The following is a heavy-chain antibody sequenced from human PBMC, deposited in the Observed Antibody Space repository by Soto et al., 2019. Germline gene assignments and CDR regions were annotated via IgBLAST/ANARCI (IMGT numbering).Heavy chain of an antibody. CDR2: ILGFSPYT. D-gene: IGHD2-15*01. CDR1: GFTFRSYT. V-gene: IGHV3-21*01. Sequence: PXGSLRLSCLGSGFTFRSYTMYWVRQAPGKGLDWVSGILGFSPYTFYADSVKGRFTISRDNAKNSLYLQMNSLRAEDTAVYYCARDRGYDAHDYYYNAMDAWGQGNTVTVSS. CDR3: ARDRGYDAHDYYYNAMDA. J-gene: IGHJ6*02.